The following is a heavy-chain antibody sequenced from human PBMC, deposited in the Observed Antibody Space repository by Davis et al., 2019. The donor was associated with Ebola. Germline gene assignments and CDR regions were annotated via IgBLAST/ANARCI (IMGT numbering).Heavy chain of an antibody. CDR3: ARDRDYYDTSGYHPKGWFDY. D-gene: IGHD3-22*01. CDR2: VTSYSDHI. V-gene: IGHV3-21*01. CDR1: GFPFTTYS. J-gene: IGHJ3*01. Sequence: PGGSLRLSCAASGFPFTTYSMNWVRQAPGKGLEWVSSVTSYSDHIYYADSVKGRFTISRDNAKNSVYLQMSSLRVEDTAVYYCARDRDYYDTSGYHPKGWFDYWGQGTMVTVSS.